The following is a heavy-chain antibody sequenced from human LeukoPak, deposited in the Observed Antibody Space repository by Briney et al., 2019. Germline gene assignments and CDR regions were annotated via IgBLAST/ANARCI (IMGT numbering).Heavy chain of an antibody. D-gene: IGHD4/OR15-4a*01. CDR3: ARRAGAYSHPYDY. V-gene: IGHV3-74*01. CDR2: INSDGSNT. CDR1: GFTFSSYW. Sequence: GGSLRLSCAASGFTFSSYWMNWVRQAPGKGLVWVSRINSDGSNTKYADSVKGRFTISRDSSKNTLYLQMNSLRAEDTAVYYCARRAGAYSHPYDYWGQGTLVTVSS. J-gene: IGHJ4*02.